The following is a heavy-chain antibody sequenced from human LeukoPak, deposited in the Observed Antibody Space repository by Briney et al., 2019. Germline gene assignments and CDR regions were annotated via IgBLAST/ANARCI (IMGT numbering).Heavy chain of an antibody. CDR1: GFTFSSYG. CDR3: AREQQLVLLGGNWFDP. V-gene: IGHV3-30*03. D-gene: IGHD6-13*01. CDR2: ISYDGSNK. Sequence: GRSLRLSCAASGFTFSSYGMHWVRQAPGKGLEWVAVISYDGSNKYYADSVKGRFTISRDNSKNTLYLQMNSLRAEDTAVYYCAREQQLVLLGGNWFDPWGQGTLVTVSS. J-gene: IGHJ5*02.